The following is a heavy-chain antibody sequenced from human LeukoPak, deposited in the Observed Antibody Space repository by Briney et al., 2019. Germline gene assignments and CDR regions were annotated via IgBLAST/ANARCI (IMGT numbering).Heavy chain of an antibody. CDR1: GGSISSYY. CDR3: ARGRYNWNY. J-gene: IGHJ4*02. CDR2: IYYSGST. V-gene: IGHV4-59*01. Sequence: SEALSLTCNVPGGSISSYYWSWIRQPPGKGLEWIGYIYYSGSTNYNPSLNSRVTISVDTSKNQFSLKLSSVTAADTAVYYCARGRYNWNYWGQGTLVTVSS. D-gene: IGHD1-20*01.